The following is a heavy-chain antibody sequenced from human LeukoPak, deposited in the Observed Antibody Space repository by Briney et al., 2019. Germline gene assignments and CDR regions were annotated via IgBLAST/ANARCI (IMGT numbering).Heavy chain of an antibody. V-gene: IGHV1-24*01. D-gene: IGHD2-2*01. J-gene: IGHJ6*02. Sequence: ASVKVSCKVSGYTLTELSMHWVRQAPRKGLEWMGGFDPEDGETIYAQKFQGRVTMTEDTSTDTAYMELSSLRSEDTAVYYCATDSHQLLFGGMDVWGQGTTVTVSS. CDR3: ATDSHQLLFGGMDV. CDR1: GYTLTELS. CDR2: FDPEDGET.